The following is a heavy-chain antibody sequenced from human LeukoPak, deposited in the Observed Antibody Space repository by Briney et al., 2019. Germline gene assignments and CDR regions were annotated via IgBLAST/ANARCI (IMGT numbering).Heavy chain of an antibody. V-gene: IGHV3-48*04. D-gene: IGHD1-1*01. Sequence: GGSLRLSCAASGLAFIGTSIHWVRQAPGEGLEWLSYSSTVTGNIYYADSVKGRFTISRDNAKSSLNLQISSLRAEDTAVYFCATTGNFYDMDVWGRGTTVTVSS. CDR3: ATTGNFYDMDV. J-gene: IGHJ6*03. CDR1: GLAFIGTS. CDR2: SSTVTGNI.